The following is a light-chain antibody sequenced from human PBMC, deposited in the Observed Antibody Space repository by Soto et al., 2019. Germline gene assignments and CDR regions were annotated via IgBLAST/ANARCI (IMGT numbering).Light chain of an antibody. V-gene: IGLV1-44*01. CDR2: NND. J-gene: IGLJ1*01. Sequence: QSVLTQPPSAYGTPGQNVTISCSGSSSNIGRNTVDWYQHVPGAAPKLLMYNNDQRPSGVPDRFSGSKSGTSASLVSSGLRYEGEADYYCGAWEDGMGSRYVFGTGTKLTVL. CDR3: GAWEDGMGSRYV. CDR1: SSNIGRNT.